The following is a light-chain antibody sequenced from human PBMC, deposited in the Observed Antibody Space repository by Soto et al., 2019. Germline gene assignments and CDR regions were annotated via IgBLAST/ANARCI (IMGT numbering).Light chain of an antibody. J-gene: IGKJ1*01. CDR1: QSVSSSF. CDR2: GAS. CDR3: QQYDSSPWT. Sequence: ESVLTQSPGTLSLSPGERATLSCRASQSVSSSFLAWYQLKPGQAPRLLIYGASSRATGIPDRFSGSGSGTDFILTISRLEPEDFAVYYCQQYDSSPWTFGQGIKVEIK. V-gene: IGKV3-20*01.